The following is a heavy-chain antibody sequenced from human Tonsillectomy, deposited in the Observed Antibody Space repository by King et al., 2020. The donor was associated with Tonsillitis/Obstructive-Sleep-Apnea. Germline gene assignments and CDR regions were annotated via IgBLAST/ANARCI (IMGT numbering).Heavy chain of an antibody. J-gene: IGHJ6*02. CDR2: IDPSDSYT. Sequence: QLVQSGAEVKKPGASLRISCKGSGYSFTSYWINWVRQMPGKGLEWMGSIDPSDSYTNYSPSFQGHVTISADKSISTAYLQWSSLKASDTAMYYCASPNNYDIYGMDVWGQGTTVTVSS. V-gene: IGHV5-10-1*01. CDR1: GYSFTSYW. CDR3: ASPNNYDIYGMDV. D-gene: IGHD3-9*01.